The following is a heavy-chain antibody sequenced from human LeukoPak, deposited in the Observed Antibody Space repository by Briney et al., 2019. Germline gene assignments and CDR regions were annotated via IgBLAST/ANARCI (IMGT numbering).Heavy chain of an antibody. CDR2: ITYNSGTI. D-gene: IGHD5-18*01. CDR1: GFTFRSYA. J-gene: IGHJ4*02. V-gene: IGHV3-48*02. CDR3: ARDSGYSLADDY. Sequence: PGGSLRLSCAASGFTFRSYAMQWVRQAPGKGLEWVSYITYNSGTIFYADSVKGRFTISRDNAKDSLYLQMSSLRDEDTAVYYCARDSGYSLADDYWGQGTLVTVSS.